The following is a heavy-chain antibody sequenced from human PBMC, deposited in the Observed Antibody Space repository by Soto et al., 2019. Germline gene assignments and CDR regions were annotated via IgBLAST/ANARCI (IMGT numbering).Heavy chain of an antibody. V-gene: IGHV2-5*02. CDR2: IYWDDDT. CDR1: GFSLTTSGVG. J-gene: IGHJ4*02. Sequence: QITLNESGPTVVKPAETLTLTCTFSGFSLTTSGVGVGWIRQSPGKAPEWLALIYWDDDTRYSASLKSRLTITKATSKNQVVLTMASVDPADTATYYCAHRILRTVFGLVTTTAIYFDFWGQGTPVVVSS. CDR3: AHRILRTVFGLVTTTAIYFDF. D-gene: IGHD3-3*01.